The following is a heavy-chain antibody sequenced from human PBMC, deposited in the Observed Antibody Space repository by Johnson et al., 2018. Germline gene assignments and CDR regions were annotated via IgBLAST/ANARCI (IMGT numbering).Heavy chain of an antibody. V-gene: IGHV3-33*01. Sequence: QVQLVESGGGVVQPGRSLRLSCAASGFTFSSYGMHWVRQAPGKGLEWGAVIWYDGSNKYYADSVKGRFTISRDNSKNTLYLQMNSLRAEDTAVYYCARDTGFCSSTSCYTAHYYYMDVWGKGTTVTVSS. D-gene: IGHD2-2*02. CDR2: IWYDGSNK. CDR1: GFTFSSYG. J-gene: IGHJ6*03. CDR3: ARDTGFCSSTSCYTAHYYYMDV.